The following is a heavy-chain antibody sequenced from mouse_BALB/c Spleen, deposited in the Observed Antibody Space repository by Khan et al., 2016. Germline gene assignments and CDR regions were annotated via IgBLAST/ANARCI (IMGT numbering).Heavy chain of an antibody. CDR1: GYTFTNYG. CDR2: INTYTGES. CDR3: AIGGDYGGLAS. V-gene: IGHV9-3-1*01. Sequence: QIQLVQSGPELKKPGETVKISCKASGYTFTNYGMNWVKQAPGKGLKWMGGINTYTGESTYADDFKGRFAISLQTSASTAYWQINNLKNEDTAACLCAIGGDYGGLASWGQGTLVTVSA. D-gene: IGHD2-13*01. J-gene: IGHJ3*01.